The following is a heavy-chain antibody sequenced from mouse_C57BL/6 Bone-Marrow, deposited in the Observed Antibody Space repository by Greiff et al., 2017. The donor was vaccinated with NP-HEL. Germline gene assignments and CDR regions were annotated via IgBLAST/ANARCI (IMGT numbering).Heavy chain of an antibody. V-gene: IGHV5-12*01. J-gene: IGHJ1*03. CDR2: ISNGGGST. CDR1: GFTFSDYY. Sequence: EVHLVESGGGLVQPGGSLKLSCAASGFTFSDYYMYWVRQTPEKRLEWVAYISNGGGSTYYPDTVKGRFTISRDNAKNTLYLQMSRLKSEDTAMYYCARQRDGYYVHWYFDVWGTGTTVTVSS. D-gene: IGHD2-3*01. CDR3: ARQRDGYYVHWYFDV.